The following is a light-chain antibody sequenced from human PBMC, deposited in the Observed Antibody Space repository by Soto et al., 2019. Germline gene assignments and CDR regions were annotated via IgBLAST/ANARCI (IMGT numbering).Light chain of an antibody. CDR2: CAS. CDR3: QQYPNSPPST. Sequence: ETVLTQSPGTLSLSPGERATLSCRASQSVRSNYLAWYQQKPGQAPRLLIYCASTRATGVPDRFSGSGSGTDFTLTISRLEPEDFAVYYCQQYPNSPPSTFGQGTKLDIK. CDR1: QSVRSNY. J-gene: IGKJ2*01. V-gene: IGKV3-20*01.